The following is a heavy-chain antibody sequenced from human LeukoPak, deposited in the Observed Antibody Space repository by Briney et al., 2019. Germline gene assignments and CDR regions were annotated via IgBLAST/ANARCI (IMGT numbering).Heavy chain of an antibody. V-gene: IGHV1-69*13. CDR3: ARRGNDILTGSFDY. J-gene: IGHJ4*02. CDR2: IIPIFGTA. CDR1: GGTFSSYA. Sequence: GASAKVSCKASGGTFSSYAISWVRQAPGQGLEWMGGIIPIFGTANYAQKFQGRVTITADESTSTAYMELSSLRSEDTAVYYCARRGNDILTGSFDYWGQGTLVTVSS. D-gene: IGHD3-9*01.